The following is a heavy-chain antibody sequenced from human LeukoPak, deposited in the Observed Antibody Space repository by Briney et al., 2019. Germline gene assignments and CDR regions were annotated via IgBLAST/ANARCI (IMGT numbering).Heavy chain of an antibody. J-gene: IGHJ6*02. Sequence: GGSLRLSCAASGFTFSSYSMNWVRQAPGRGLEWVSSISSSSYIYYADSVKGRFTISRDNAKNSLYLQMNSLRAEDTAVYYCVGYNGIAAAGHYYYYGMDVWGQGTTVTVSS. CDR3: VGYNGIAAAGHYYYYGMDV. D-gene: IGHD6-13*01. CDR2: ISSSSYI. CDR1: GFTFSSYS. V-gene: IGHV3-21*01.